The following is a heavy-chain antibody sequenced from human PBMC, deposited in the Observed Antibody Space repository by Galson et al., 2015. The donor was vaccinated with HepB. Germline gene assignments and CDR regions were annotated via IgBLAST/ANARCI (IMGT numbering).Heavy chain of an antibody. D-gene: IGHD2-2*01. V-gene: IGHV3-33*01. Sequence: LRLSCAASGFTFSSYGMHWVRQAPGKGLEWVAVIWYDGSNKYYADSVKGRFTISRDNSKNTLYLQMNSLRAEDTAVYYCARDRRSNCSSTSCYGGWFDPWGQGTLVTVSS. CDR3: ARDRRSNCSSTSCYGGWFDP. CDR1: GFTFSSYG. J-gene: IGHJ5*02. CDR2: IWYDGSNK.